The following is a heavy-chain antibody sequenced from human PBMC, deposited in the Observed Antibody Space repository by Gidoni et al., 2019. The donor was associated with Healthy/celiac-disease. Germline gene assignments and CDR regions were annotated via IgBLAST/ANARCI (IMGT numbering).Heavy chain of an antibody. J-gene: IGHJ4*02. CDR1: GFTVSSNY. V-gene: IGHV3-66*01. Sequence: EVQLVESGGGLVQPGGSLRLSCAASGFTVSSNYLSWVRQAPGKGLEWVSVIYSGGSTYYADAVKGRFTISRDNSKNTLYLQMNSLRAEDTAVYYCARGGVIASYFDYWGQGTLVTVSS. CDR3: ARGGVIASYFDY. CDR2: IYSGGST.